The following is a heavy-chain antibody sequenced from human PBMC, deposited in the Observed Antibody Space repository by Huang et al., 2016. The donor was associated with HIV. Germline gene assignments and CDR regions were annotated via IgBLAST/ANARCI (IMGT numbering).Heavy chain of an antibody. V-gene: IGHV4-39*01. CDR1: GGSIRSDNYY. J-gene: IGHJ4*02. Sequence: QLQLQESGPGLVKPSETLSLTCTVSGGSIRSDNYYWGWSRQPPGKGLEWIGSIYYSGSTYYHPALKSRVTIPVETSKSQFSQKMRSVTAADTALYYCARLPGSITMIRGVITDPYWGQGTLVTVSS. D-gene: IGHD3-10*01. CDR2: IYYSGST. CDR3: ARLPGSITMIRGVITDPY.